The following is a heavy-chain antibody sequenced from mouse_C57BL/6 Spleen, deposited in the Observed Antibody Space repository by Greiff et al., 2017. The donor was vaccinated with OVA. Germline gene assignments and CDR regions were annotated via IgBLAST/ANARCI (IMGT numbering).Heavy chain of an antibody. Sequence: VQLQQSGAELARPGASVKLSCKASGYTFPRYGISWVKQRTGQGLEWIGEIYPRSGNTYYNEKFKGKATLTADKSSSTAYMELRSLTSEDSAVYFCARKHSHPSNYAMDYWGQGTSVTVSS. CDR2: IYPRSGNT. CDR3: ARKHSHPSNYAMDY. CDR1: GYTFPRYG. J-gene: IGHJ4*01. V-gene: IGHV1-81*01. D-gene: IGHD2-10*02.